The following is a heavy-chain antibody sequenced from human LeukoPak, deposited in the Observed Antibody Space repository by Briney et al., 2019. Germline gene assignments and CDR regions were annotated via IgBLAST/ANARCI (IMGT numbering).Heavy chain of an antibody. V-gene: IGHV1-24*01. CDR1: GYPLTELS. Sequence: SVKVSFKVSGYPLTELSMHWVRPAPGKGLEWMGGFDPEDGETIYAQKFQGRVTMTEDTSTDTAYMELSSLRSEDTAVYYCATGYRNSIQKLIGYCSGGSCPTSYGMDVWGKGTTVTVSS. D-gene: IGHD2-15*01. J-gene: IGHJ6*04. CDR2: FDPEDGET. CDR3: ATGYRNSIQKLIGYCSGGSCPTSYGMDV.